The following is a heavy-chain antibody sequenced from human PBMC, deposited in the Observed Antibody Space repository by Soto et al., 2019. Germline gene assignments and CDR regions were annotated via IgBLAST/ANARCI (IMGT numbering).Heavy chain of an antibody. CDR2: IYYSGST. CDR1: GGSISSYY. Sequence: QVQLQESGPGLVKPSETLSLTCTVSGGSISSYYWSWIRQPPGKGLEWIGYIYYSGSTNYNPSLKSRVTISVDTSKNQFSLKLSSVTAADTAVYYCARDRDYYYMDVWGKGTTVTVSS. CDR3: ARDRDYYYMDV. V-gene: IGHV4-59*01. J-gene: IGHJ6*03.